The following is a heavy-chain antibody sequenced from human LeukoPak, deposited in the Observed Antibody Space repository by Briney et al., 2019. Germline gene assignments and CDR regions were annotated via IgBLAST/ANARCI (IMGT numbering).Heavy chain of an antibody. CDR3: ARSAVTRAGVFAY. J-gene: IGHJ4*02. CDR2: LYPGVST. Sequence: SETLSLTCTVSSDSFSSYYWAWIRQPAGKGLEWLGRLYPGVSTNYSPSLKSRLTMSVDTSKNQFSLKLTSMTAADTAVYFCARSAVTRAGVFAYWGRGTLVTVSS. CDR1: SDSFSSYY. D-gene: IGHD4-17*01. V-gene: IGHV4-4*07.